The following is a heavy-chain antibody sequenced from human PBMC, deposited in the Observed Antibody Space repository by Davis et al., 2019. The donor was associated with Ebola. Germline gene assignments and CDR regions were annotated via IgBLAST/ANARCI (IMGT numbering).Heavy chain of an antibody. CDR3: ASSDYYDSSALYYYYGMDV. CDR1: GFTFSSYG. CDR2: IWYDGSNK. J-gene: IGHJ6*04. D-gene: IGHD3-22*01. Sequence: PGGSLRLSCAVSGFTFSSYGMHWVRQAPGKGLEWVAVIWYDGSNKYYADSVKGRFTISRDNSKNTLYLQMNSLRAEDTAVYYCASSDYYDSSALYYYYGMDVWGKGTTVTVSS. V-gene: IGHV3-33*08.